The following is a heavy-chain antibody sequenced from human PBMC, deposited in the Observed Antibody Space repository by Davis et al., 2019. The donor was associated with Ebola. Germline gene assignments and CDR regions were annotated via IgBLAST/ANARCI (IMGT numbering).Heavy chain of an antibody. D-gene: IGHD3-10*01. CDR2: IIPIFGTA. CDR3: AISWFGELFYAFDI. Sequence: SVTVSCKASGGTFSRYAISWVRQAPGQGLEWMGGIIPIFGTANYAQKFQGRVTITADESTRTAYMELSSLRSEDTAVYYCAISWFGELFYAFDIWGQGTMVTVSS. CDR1: GGTFSRYA. J-gene: IGHJ3*02. V-gene: IGHV1-69*13.